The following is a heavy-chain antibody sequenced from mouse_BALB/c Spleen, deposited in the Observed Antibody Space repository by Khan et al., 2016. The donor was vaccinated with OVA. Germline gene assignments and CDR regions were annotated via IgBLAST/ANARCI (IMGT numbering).Heavy chain of an antibody. CDR1: GFNIKDTY. D-gene: IGHD2-3*01. J-gene: IGHJ1*01. CDR3: VYPSYDPRNSGV. Sequence: VQLKQSGAELVKPGASVKLSCTVSGFNIKDTYIHWVKQRPEQGLEWIGRIDPANGETKYDPKFQGKATITADTSSNTSYLQLRSLTSAAPAVYYCVYPSYDPRNSGVWGAGTTVTVAS. CDR2: IDPANGET. V-gene: IGHV14-3*02.